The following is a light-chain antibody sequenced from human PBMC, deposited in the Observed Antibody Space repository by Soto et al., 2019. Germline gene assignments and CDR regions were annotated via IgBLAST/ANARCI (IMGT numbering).Light chain of an antibody. Sequence: QSVLTQPRSVSGSPGQSVTISCTGTKSDLGDYNYVSWFQQHPGKTPKLMIYDVTRRPSGVPDRFSGSQSGNTASLTISGLQAEDEADYYCRSYGGTYNYVFGTGTKVTVL. V-gene: IGLV2-11*01. J-gene: IGLJ1*01. CDR2: DVT. CDR1: KSDLGDYNY. CDR3: RSYGGTYNYV.